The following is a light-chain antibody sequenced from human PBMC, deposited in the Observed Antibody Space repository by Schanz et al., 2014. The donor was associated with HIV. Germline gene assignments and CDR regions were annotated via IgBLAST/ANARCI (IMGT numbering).Light chain of an antibody. CDR3: CSYTGSGTLWV. CDR1: SSDVGGYNY. J-gene: IGLJ3*02. Sequence: QSALTQPASVSGSPGQSITISCTGTSSDVGGYNYVSWYQQHPGKAPKLMIYEVSKRPSGVSNRFSASKSGNTASLTISGLQAEDEADYYCCSYTGSGTLWVFGGGTKVTVL. CDR2: EVS. V-gene: IGLV2-14*01.